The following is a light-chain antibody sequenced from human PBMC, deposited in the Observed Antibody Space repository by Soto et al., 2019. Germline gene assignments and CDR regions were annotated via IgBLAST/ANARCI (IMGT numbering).Light chain of an antibody. J-gene: IGLJ2*01. Sequence: QSVLTQPPSASGTPGERVTISCSGSSSNIGSNYVYWYQQLPGTAPKLLIYRTNQRPSGVPDRFSGSTSGTSASLAISGVQYEDEADYYCAAWDDSLSVFGGGTKLTVL. CDR2: RTN. CDR1: SSNIGSNY. V-gene: IGLV1-47*01. CDR3: AAWDDSLSV.